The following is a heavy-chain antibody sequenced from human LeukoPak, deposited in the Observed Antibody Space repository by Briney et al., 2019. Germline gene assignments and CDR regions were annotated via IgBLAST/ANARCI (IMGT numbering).Heavy chain of an antibody. Sequence: GGSLRLSCAASGFTFSSYAMSWVRQAPGKGLEWVSAISGSGGSTYYADSVKGRFTISRDNSKNTLYLQMNSLRAEDTAVYYCARYLTMIVVVTIDYWGQGTLVTVSS. V-gene: IGHV3-23*01. CDR2: ISGSGGST. D-gene: IGHD3-22*01. CDR1: GFTFSSYA. CDR3: ARYLTMIVVVTIDY. J-gene: IGHJ4*02.